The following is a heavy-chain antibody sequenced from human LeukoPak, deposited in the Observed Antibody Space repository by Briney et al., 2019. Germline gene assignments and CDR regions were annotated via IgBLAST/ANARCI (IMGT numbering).Heavy chain of an antibody. V-gene: IGHV3-74*01. CDR2: INGDASST. D-gene: IGHD5-18*01. CDR1: GLTLSGYW. J-gene: IGHJ4*02. CDR3: ARARGNTYGYFEY. Sequence: GGSLRLSCAASGLTLSGYWVHWVRHAPGKGLAWVSRINGDASSTSYADSVKGRFTISRDNAKSTLYLQMNSLRVEDTAVYYCARARGNTYGYFEYWGQGTLVTVSS.